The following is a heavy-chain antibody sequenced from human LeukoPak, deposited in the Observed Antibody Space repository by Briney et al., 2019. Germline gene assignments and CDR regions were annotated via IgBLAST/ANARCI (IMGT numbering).Heavy chain of an antibody. CDR2: INTDGQTT. V-gene: IGHV3-74*01. Sequence: GGSLRLSCAASGFTFSNYWMHWVRQAPGKGLVWVSRINTDGQTTSYADSVKGRFSISRDNAKNTLYLQMNSLRAEDTAVYYCARPGTGFDCWGPGTLVTVSS. J-gene: IGHJ4*02. CDR3: ARPGTGFDC. D-gene: IGHD1-1*01. CDR1: GFTFSNYW.